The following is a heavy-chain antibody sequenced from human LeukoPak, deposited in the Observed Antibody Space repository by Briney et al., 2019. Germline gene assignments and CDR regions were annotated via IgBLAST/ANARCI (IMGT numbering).Heavy chain of an antibody. Sequence: PSETLCLTCAVYGGSFSVYYWSGIRQPPGKGLEWIGEINHSGSTNYNPSLKSRVTISVDTSKNQFSLKLSSVTAADTAVYYCARGGRSSSWYVYFEYWGQGTLVTASS. CDR3: ARGGRSSSWYVYFEY. CDR2: INHSGST. J-gene: IGHJ4*02. CDR1: GGSFSVYY. V-gene: IGHV4-34*01. D-gene: IGHD6-13*01.